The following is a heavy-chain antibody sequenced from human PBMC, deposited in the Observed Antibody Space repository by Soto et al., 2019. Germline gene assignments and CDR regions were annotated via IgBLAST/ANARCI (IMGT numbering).Heavy chain of an antibody. D-gene: IGHD5-12*01. V-gene: IGHV1-18*01. CDR2: IRVNNGYT. CDR1: GYTFTNSG. Sequence: QVQLVQSGAEVQKPGASVKVSCKASGYTFTNSGFSWVRQAPGPGLEWVGWIRVNNGYTHYAQKLQVTVTMTTDTSTSTAFMELRSLRAADTDVYSCARDLGYRDFYVHYWGQGTLITVSS. J-gene: IGHJ4*02. CDR3: ARDLGYRDFYVHY.